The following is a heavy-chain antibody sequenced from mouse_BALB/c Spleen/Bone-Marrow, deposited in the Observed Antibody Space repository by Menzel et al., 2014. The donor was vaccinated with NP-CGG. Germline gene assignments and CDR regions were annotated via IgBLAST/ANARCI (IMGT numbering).Heavy chain of an antibody. V-gene: IGHV14-3*02. D-gene: IGHD2-14*01. CDR2: IDPAIFT. J-gene: IGHJ1*01. CDR1: GFNXKXXX. Sequence: EVQVVESGAELVKPGASVKLSCTASGFNXKXXXLHWVKQRPEXXXDWIGRIDPAIFTKYDPKFQGKATITADTSSNTAYLXLSSLTSEDTAVYYCASYRYGWYFDVWGAGTTVTVSS. CDR3: ASYRYGWYFDV.